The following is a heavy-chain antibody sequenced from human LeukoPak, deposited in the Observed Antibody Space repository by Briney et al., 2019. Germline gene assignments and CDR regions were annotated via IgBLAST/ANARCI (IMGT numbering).Heavy chain of an antibody. J-gene: IGHJ4*02. CDR1: GFTFTSYT. V-gene: IGHV3-21*01. Sequence: GGSLGLSCAASGFTFTSYTMKWLRQAPGKGLELVSSITGSTNGIYYADSVKGRFTISRDNAKNSLSLQMNSLRADDTAVYYCARARVASVYGSGREYYFDYWGQGALVTVSS. CDR3: ARARVASVYGSGREYYFDY. CDR2: ITGSTNGI. D-gene: IGHD3-10*01.